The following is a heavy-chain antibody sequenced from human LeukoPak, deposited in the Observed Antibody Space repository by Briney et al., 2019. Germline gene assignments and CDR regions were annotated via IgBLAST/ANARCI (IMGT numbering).Heavy chain of an antibody. CDR2: IYYRGST. Sequence: PSETLSLTCTVPGGSISSYYWSWIRQPPGKGLGWIGYIYYRGSTNYNPSLKSRVTISVDTSKNQFSLKLSSVTAADTALYYCARVPFLEWLRPYYYYMDVWGKGTTVTVSS. CDR3: ARVPFLEWLRPYYYYMDV. J-gene: IGHJ6*03. D-gene: IGHD3-3*01. CDR1: GGSISSYY. V-gene: IGHV4-59*01.